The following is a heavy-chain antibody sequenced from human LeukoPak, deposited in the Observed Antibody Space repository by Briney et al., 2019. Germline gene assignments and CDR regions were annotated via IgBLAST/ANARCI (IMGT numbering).Heavy chain of an antibody. V-gene: IGHV3-21*01. CDR3: ARDGPKYCSNGVCYAPVDP. J-gene: IGHJ5*02. Sequence: GGSLRLSCAASGFTFSSYSMNWVRQAPGKGLEWVSSISSSSSYIYYADSVKGRFTISRDNAKNSLYLQMNSLRAEDTAVYYCARDGPKYCSNGVCYAPVDPWGQGTLVTVSS. CDR2: ISSSSSYI. D-gene: IGHD2-8*01. CDR1: GFTFSSYS.